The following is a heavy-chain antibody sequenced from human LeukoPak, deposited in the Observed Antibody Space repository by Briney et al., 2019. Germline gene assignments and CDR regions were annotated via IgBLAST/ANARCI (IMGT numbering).Heavy chain of an antibody. CDR3: ANSKVVVPAARRSFSWRFDY. J-gene: IGHJ4*02. CDR2: IIPIFGTA. CDR1: GGTFSSYA. D-gene: IGHD2-2*01. V-gene: IGHV1-69*05. Sequence: SVKVSCKASGGTFSSYAISWVRQAPGQGLEWMGGIIPIFGTANYAQKFQGRVTITTDESTSTAYMELSSLRSEDTAVYYCANSKVVVPAARRSFSWRFDYWGQGTLVTVSS.